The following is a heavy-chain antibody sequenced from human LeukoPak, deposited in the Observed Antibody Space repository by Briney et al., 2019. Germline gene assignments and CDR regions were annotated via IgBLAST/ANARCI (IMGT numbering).Heavy chain of an antibody. D-gene: IGHD2-2*01. CDR1: GYTLTELS. CDR3: ATNPGEIVPAAKGPRGDYCYGMDV. J-gene: IGHJ6*02. CDR2: FDPEDGET. V-gene: IGHV1-24*01. Sequence: ASVKVSCKVSGYTLTELSMHWVRQAPGKGLEWMGGFDPEDGETIYAQKFQGRVTMTEDTSTDTAYMELNSLRSDDTAVYYCATNPGEIVPAAKGPRGDYCYGMDVWGQGTTVTVSS.